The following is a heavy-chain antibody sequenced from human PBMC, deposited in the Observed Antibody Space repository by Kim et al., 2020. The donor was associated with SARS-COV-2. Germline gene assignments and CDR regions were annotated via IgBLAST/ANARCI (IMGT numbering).Heavy chain of an antibody. V-gene: IGHV3-30*07. Sequence: AASVKGRFTISRDNSRNTVHLQMNSLRVDDTAVYYCARDAGSYYYYSMDVWGPGTTVTVSS. D-gene: IGHD2-15*01. J-gene: IGHJ6*02. CDR3: ARDAGSYYYYSMDV.